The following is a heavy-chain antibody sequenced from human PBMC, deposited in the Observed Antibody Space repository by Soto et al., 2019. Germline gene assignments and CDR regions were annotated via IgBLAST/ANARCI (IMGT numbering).Heavy chain of an antibody. CDR1: GYTFTSYG. J-gene: IGHJ3*02. CDR3: ARGWELLGTSLLNAFDI. Sequence: ASVKVSCKASGYTFTSYGISWVRQAPGQGLEWMGWISAYNGNTNYAQKLQGRVTMTTDTSTSTAYMELRSLRSDDTAVYYCARGWELLGTSLLNAFDIWGQGTMVTVSS. CDR2: ISAYNGNT. D-gene: IGHD1-26*01. V-gene: IGHV1-18*04.